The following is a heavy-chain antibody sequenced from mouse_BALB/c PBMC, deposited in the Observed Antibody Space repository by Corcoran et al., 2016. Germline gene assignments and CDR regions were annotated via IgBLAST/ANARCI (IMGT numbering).Heavy chain of an antibody. CDR3: ARRGYYYGSLYYFDY. Sequence: QIQLVQSGPELKKPGETVKISCKASGYTFTNYGMNWVKQAPGKGLKWMGWINTYTGEPTYADDFKGRFAFSLETSASTAYLQINNLKNEDTATYFCARRGYYYGSLYYFDYWGQGTTLTVSS. V-gene: IGHV9-3-1*01. CDR2: INTYTGEP. J-gene: IGHJ2*01. CDR1: GYTFTNYG. D-gene: IGHD1-1*01.